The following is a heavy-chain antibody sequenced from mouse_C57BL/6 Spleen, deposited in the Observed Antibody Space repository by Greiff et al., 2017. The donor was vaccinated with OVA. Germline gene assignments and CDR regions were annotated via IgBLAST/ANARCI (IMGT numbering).Heavy chain of an antibody. D-gene: IGHD1-1*01. CDR2: IWRGGST. Sequence: VKLQQSGPGLVQPSQSLSITCTVSGFSLTSYGVHWVRQSPGKGLEWLGVIWRGGSTDYNAAFMSRLSITKDNSKSQVFFKMNSLQADDTAIYYCAFITTVVDWYFDVWGTGTTVTVSS. J-gene: IGHJ1*03. V-gene: IGHV2-5*01. CDR3: AFITTVVDWYFDV. CDR1: GFSLTSYG.